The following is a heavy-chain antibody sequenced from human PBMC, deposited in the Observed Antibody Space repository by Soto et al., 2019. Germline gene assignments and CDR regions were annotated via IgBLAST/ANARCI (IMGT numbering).Heavy chain of an antibody. CDR3: AHRPSVLEMATTYFDY. Sequence: SGPTLVNPTQTLTLTCTFSGFSLSTSGVGVGWIRQPPGKALEWLALIYWNDDKRYSPSLKSRLTITKDTSKNQVVLTMTNMDPVDTATYYXAHRPSVLEMATTYFDYWGQGTLVTVSS. D-gene: IGHD5-12*01. CDR2: IYWNDDK. J-gene: IGHJ4*02. CDR1: GFSLSTSGVG. V-gene: IGHV2-5*01.